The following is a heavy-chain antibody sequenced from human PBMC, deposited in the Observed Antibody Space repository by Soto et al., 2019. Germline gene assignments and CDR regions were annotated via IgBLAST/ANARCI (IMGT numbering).Heavy chain of an antibody. D-gene: IGHD3-3*01. CDR2: ISYDGSNK. CDR1: GFTFSSYG. J-gene: IGHJ6*02. CDR3: AKDGDFWSGYPNDYYYGMDV. Sequence: PGGSLRLSCAASGFTFSSYGMHWVRQAPGKGLEWVAVISYDGSNKYYADSVRGRFTISRDNSKNTLYLQMSSLRAEDTAVYYCAKDGDFWSGYPNDYYYGMDVWGQGTTVTVSS. V-gene: IGHV3-30*18.